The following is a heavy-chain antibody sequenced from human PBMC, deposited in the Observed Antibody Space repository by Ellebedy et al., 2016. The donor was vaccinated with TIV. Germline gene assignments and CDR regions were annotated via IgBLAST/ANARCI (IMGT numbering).Heavy chain of an antibody. J-gene: IGHJ4*02. Sequence: AASVKVSCKASGGTFSSYAISWLRQAPGQGLEWMGRIIPIFNTANYAQKFEGRFTITADESTSTAYMELRRLRSDDTAVYYCAREDSTNYGSGYDFWGQGTLVTVSS. D-gene: IGHD3-10*01. CDR2: IIPIFNTA. CDR3: AREDSTNYGSGYDF. CDR1: GGTFSSYA. V-gene: IGHV1-69*13.